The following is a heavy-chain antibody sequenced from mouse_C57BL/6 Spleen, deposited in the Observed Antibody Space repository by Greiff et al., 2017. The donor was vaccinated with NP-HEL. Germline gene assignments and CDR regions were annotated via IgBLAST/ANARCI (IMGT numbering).Heavy chain of an antibody. CDR1: GYTFTSYW. V-gene: IGHV1-61*01. D-gene: IGHD3-2*02. J-gene: IGHJ2*01. CDR3: ARSGGGATAQATPY. Sequence: QVQLQQPGAELVRPGSSVKLSCKASGYTFTSYWMDWVKQRPGQGLEWIGNIYPSDSETHYNQKFTDKATLTVDKSSSTAYMQLSSLTSEDSAVYYCARSGGGATAQATPYWGQGTTLTVSS. CDR2: IYPSDSET.